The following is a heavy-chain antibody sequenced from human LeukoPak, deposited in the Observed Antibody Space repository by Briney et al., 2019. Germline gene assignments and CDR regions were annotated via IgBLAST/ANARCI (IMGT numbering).Heavy chain of an antibody. CDR1: GGSISSGSYY. CDR2: IYTSGST. J-gene: IGHJ4*02. D-gene: IGHD3-10*01. CDR3: ARSPTYYYGSGSYSPPLYFDY. Sequence: PSETLSLTCTVSGGSISSGSYYWSWIRQPAGKGLEWIGRIYTSGSTNYNPSLKSRVTISVDTSKNQFSLKLSSVTAADTAVYYCARSPTYYYGSGSYSPPLYFDYWGQGTLVTVSS. V-gene: IGHV4-61*02.